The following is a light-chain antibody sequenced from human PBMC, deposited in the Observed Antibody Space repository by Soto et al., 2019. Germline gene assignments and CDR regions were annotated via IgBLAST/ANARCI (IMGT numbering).Light chain of an antibody. CDR2: DAS. J-gene: IGKJ2*01. Sequence: DIQMTQSPSTLSASVGDRVTITCRASQTITRWMAWYQKKPGKAPKLLIYDASNLESGVPSRFSGSGSGTDFIFTISSLQPEDIATYYCQQYDNLPGYTFGQGTKLEIK. CDR1: QTITRW. V-gene: IGKV1-33*01. CDR3: QQYDNLPGYT.